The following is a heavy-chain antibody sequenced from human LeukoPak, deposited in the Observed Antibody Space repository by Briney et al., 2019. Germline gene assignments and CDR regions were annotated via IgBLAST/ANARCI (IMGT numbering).Heavy chain of an antibody. Sequence: VASVKVSCKASGYIFSGHYIQWVRQAPGQGLEWMGWINPASGGTNNAQKFHGRVTMTTDTSISTLYMELNSLRSDDTAVYYCARVLFPSGPTHCFDPWGQGTLVTASS. CDR1: GYIFSGHY. CDR3: ARVLFPSGPTHCFDP. J-gene: IGHJ5*02. D-gene: IGHD2-21*01. CDR2: INPASGGT. V-gene: IGHV1-2*02.